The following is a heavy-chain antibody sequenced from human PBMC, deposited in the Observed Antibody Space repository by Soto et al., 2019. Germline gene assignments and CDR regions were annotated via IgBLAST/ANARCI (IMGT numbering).Heavy chain of an antibody. V-gene: IGHV3-15*01. Sequence: GGSLRLSCAASGFIFSKAWVSWVRQAPGKGLEWVGLIKSKTDGGTADYAAPVKGRFTISRDDSKNTLYLQMNSLKTEDTAMYYCTTAGLSRWGQGALVTVSS. CDR3: TTAGLSR. D-gene: IGHD3-10*01. CDR1: GFIFSKAW. J-gene: IGHJ4*02. CDR2: IKSKTDGGTA.